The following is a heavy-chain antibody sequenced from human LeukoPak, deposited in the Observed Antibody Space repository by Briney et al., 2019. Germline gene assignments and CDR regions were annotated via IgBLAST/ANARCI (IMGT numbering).Heavy chain of an antibody. Sequence: GGSLRLSCAASGFTFSDYYMSWIRQAPGKGLEWVSYISSGSTIYYADSVKGRFTISRDNAKNSLYLQMNSLRAEDTAVYYCARENWGSCYDYWGQGTLVTVSS. D-gene: IGHD7-27*01. J-gene: IGHJ4*02. V-gene: IGHV3-11*01. CDR2: ISSGSTI. CDR1: GFTFSDYY. CDR3: ARENWGSCYDY.